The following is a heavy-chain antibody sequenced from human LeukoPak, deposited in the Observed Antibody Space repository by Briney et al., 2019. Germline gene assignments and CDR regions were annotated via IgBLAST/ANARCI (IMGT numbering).Heavy chain of an antibody. D-gene: IGHD5-12*01. Sequence: SQTLSLTCAISGDSVSSNSAAWNWIRQSPSRGLEWLGRTYYRSKWYNDYAVSVKSRITINPDTSKNQFSLQLNTVTPEDTAVYYCARESGGVATSYYYYYGMDVWGQGTTVTVSS. CDR3: ARESGGVATSYYYYYGMDV. CDR1: GDSVSSNSAA. J-gene: IGHJ6*02. V-gene: IGHV6-1*01. CDR2: TYYRSKWYN.